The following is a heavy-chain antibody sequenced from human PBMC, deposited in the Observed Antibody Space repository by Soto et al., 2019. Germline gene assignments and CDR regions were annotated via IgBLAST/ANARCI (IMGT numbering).Heavy chain of an antibody. Sequence: GGSLRLSCAASGFTFSSYSMNWVRQAPGKWLEWVSSISSSSSYIYYADSVKGRFTISRDNAKNSLYLQMNSLRAEDTAVYYCARARDCTNGVCYLDYYYGMDVRGQGXTVTVYS. J-gene: IGHJ6*02. D-gene: IGHD2-8*01. CDR1: GFTFSSYS. V-gene: IGHV3-21*01. CDR2: ISSSSSYI. CDR3: ARARDCTNGVCYLDYYYGMDV.